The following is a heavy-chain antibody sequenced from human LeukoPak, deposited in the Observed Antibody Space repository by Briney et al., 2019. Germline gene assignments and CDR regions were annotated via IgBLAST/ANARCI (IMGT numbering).Heavy chain of an antibody. Sequence: SETLSLTCAVYGGSFSGYYWSWIRQPPGKGLEWIGEINHSGSTNYNPSLKSRVTISVDTSKNQFSLKLSSVTAADTAVYYCARGASYCSSTSCNNWIDPWGQGTLVTVYS. CDR3: ARGASYCSSTSCNNWIDP. CDR1: GGSFSGYY. CDR2: INHSGST. J-gene: IGHJ5*02. D-gene: IGHD2-2*01. V-gene: IGHV4-34*01.